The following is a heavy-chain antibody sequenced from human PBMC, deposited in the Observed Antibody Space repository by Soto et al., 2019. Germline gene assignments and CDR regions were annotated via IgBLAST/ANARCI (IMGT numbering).Heavy chain of an antibody. CDR3: ARGRMGVVSTFDY. V-gene: IGHV4-31*03. D-gene: IGHD3-3*01. Sequence: TLSLTCTVSGGSISSGGYYWSWIRQHPGKGLEWIGYIYYSGSTYYNPSLKSRVTISVDTSKNQFSLKLSSVTAADTAVYYCARGRMGVVSTFDYWGQGTLVTVSS. CDR2: IYYSGST. CDR1: GGSISSGGYY. J-gene: IGHJ4*02.